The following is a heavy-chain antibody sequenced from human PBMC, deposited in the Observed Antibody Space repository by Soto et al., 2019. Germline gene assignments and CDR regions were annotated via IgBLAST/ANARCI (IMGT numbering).Heavy chain of an antibody. CDR3: ARRYGDAFDF. Sequence: SETLSLTCTVSGGSISSYYWSWIRQPPGKGLEWIGYIYYSGSTNYNPSLKSRVTISVDTSKNQFSLKLSSVTAADTAVYYCARRYGDAFDFWGQGSLVTVSS. CDR2: IYYSGST. V-gene: IGHV4-59*08. J-gene: IGHJ4*02. D-gene: IGHD4-17*01. CDR1: GGSISSYY.